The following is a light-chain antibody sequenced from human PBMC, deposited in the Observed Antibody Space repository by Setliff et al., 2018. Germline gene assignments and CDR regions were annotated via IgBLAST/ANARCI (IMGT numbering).Light chain of an antibody. J-gene: IGLJ2*01. V-gene: IGLV7-46*01. CDR3: SFAYSGVGV. Sequence: PSLPFSPLGTVTLTCASSTGAVPLGPYPSFFQQKPGQSPITLIYDTNIKLSWTPARFSGSLLGGKAALTLSDAQPEDEAAYFCSFAYSGVGVFGGGTKVTV. CDR2: DTN. CDR1: TGAVPLGPY.